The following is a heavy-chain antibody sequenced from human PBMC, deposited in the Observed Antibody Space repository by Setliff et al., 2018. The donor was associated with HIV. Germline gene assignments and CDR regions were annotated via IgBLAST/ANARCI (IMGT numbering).Heavy chain of an antibody. CDR1: GFPFSTYA. Sequence: GGSLRLSCAASGFPFSTYAMNWVRQAPGKGLEWVSAISDSGDNTYYADSVKGRFTISRDNSRDTLYLQMNSLRVEDTAVYFCAKTIAALDYWGQGTLVTAPQ. V-gene: IGHV3-23*01. CDR2: ISDSGDNT. CDR3: AKTIAALDY. J-gene: IGHJ4*02. D-gene: IGHD6-13*01.